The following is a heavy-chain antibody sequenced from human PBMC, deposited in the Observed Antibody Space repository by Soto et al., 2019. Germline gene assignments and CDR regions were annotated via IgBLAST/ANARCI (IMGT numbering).Heavy chain of an antibody. J-gene: IGHJ4*02. CDR3: ARDYFGLSGYSTYFDY. CDR1: GYTFIRYG. D-gene: IGHD2-15*01. V-gene: IGHV1-46*01. CDR2: INPSGGST. Sequence: GASVKVSCKASGYTFIRYGITWVRQAPGQGLEWMGIINPSGGSTSYAQKFQGRVTMTRDTSTSTVYMELSSLRSEDTAVYYCARDYFGLSGYSTYFDYWGQGTLVTVSS.